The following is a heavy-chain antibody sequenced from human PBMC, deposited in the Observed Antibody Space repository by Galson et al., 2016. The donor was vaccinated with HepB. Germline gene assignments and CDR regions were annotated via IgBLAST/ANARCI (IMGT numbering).Heavy chain of an antibody. CDR1: GFTFSSYG. V-gene: IGHV3-30*18. J-gene: IGHJ3*02. Sequence: SLRLSCAASGFTFSSYGMHWVRQAPGKGLEWVAVISYDGSSKYYADSVKGRFTISRDNSKNTLYVQMNSLRAEDTAVYYCAKERGDCSGGTCRYHDAFDIWGQGTMVTVSS. CDR2: ISYDGSSK. D-gene: IGHD2-15*01. CDR3: AKERGDCSGGTCRYHDAFDI.